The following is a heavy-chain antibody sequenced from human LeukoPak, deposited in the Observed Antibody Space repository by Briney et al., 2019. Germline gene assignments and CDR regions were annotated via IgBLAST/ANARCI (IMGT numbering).Heavy chain of an antibody. CDR2: ISVSGGST. CDR3: GRYYVMDV. Sequence: GGSLRLSCAASGLTFSTYVMNWVRQAPGKGLEWVSTISVSGGSTYYADSVKGRFAISRDNSKSTLYLQMNSLRAEDTAVYYCGRYYVMDVWGQGTSVTVSS. J-gene: IGHJ6*02. V-gene: IGHV3-23*01. CDR1: GLTFSTYV.